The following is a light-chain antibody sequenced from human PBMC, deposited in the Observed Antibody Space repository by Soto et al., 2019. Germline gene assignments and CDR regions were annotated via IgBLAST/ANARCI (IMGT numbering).Light chain of an antibody. CDR1: QSVSSH. CDR3: QQYDSSPIT. Sequence: EIVLTQSPATLSLSPGEGATVSCRASQSVSSHLAWYQQKRGQAPRLLIYDASSRASGIPARFSGSGSGTDFTLTISRLEPEDFAVYYCQQYDSSPITFGQGARLEI. V-gene: IGKV3-20*01. CDR2: DAS. J-gene: IGKJ5*01.